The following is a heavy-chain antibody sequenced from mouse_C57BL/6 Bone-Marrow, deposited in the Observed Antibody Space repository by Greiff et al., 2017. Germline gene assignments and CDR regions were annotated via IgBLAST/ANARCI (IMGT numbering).Heavy chain of an antibody. CDR2: INPSTGGT. J-gene: IGHJ4*01. CDR1: GYSFTGYY. D-gene: IGHD2-5*01. CDR3: ARVWNSNQGAMDY. V-gene: IGHV1-42*01. Sequence: EVQLQESGPELVKPGASVKISCKASGYSFTGYYMNWVKQSPEKSLEWIGEINPSTGGTTYNQKFKAKATLTVDKSSSTAYMQLKSLTSEDSAVXYCARVWNSNQGAMDYWGQGTSVTVSS.